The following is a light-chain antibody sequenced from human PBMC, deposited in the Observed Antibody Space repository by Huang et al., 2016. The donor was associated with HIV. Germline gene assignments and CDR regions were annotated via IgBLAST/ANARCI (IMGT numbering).Light chain of an antibody. Sequence: ETVMTQSPVTLSVSPGDRASLSCRSSQIFSSPLAWYQQKPGQAPRLLSYAASTRATGVPARFSGSGAGTEFTLTISTLQSEDSAVYYCQQYNDFRSTFGPGTRVEIK. CDR2: AAS. V-gene: IGKV3-15*01. CDR3: QQYNDFRST. CDR1: QIFSSP. J-gene: IGKJ3*01.